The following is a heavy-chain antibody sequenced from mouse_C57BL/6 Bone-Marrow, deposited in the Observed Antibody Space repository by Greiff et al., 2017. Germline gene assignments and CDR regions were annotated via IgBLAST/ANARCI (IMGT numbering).Heavy chain of an antibody. Sequence: QVQLKESGPGLVAPSQSLSITCTVSGFSLTSYGVHWVRQPPGKGLEWLVVIWSDGSTTYNSALKSRLSISKYNSKSQVFLKMNSLQTDDTAMYYCARQDGYSSYYAMDYWGQGTSVTVSS. D-gene: IGHD2-3*01. CDR2: IWSDGST. V-gene: IGHV2-6-1*01. CDR1: GFSLTSYG. CDR3: ARQDGYSSYYAMDY. J-gene: IGHJ4*01.